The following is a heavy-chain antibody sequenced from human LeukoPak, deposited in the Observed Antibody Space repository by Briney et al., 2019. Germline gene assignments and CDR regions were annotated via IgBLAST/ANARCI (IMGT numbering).Heavy chain of an antibody. CDR1: GDSINAYY. Sequence: PSETLSLTCTVSGDSINAYYWGWIRQPPGKGLEWIGYIYFSGTTKNNPSLESRVTISVDTSKNQFSLKLSSVTAADTAVYYCARRRAEGGSNGHYNWFDPWGQGILVTVSS. CDR3: ARRRAEGGSNGHYNWFDP. D-gene: IGHD6-13*01. CDR2: IYFSGTT. V-gene: IGHV4-59*08. J-gene: IGHJ5*02.